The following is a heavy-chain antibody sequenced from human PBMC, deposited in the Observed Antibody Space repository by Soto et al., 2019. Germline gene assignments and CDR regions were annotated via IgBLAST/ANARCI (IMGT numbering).Heavy chain of an antibody. CDR2: INHSGST. Sequence: PSETLSLTCAFYGGSFSGYYWSWIRQPPGKGLEWIGEINHSGSTNYNPSLKSRVTISVDTSKNQFSLKLSSVTAADTAVYYCARNSGRGIAAAGSGPYYYYGMDVWGQGTTVTVSS. D-gene: IGHD6-13*01. CDR3: ARNSGRGIAAAGSGPYYYYGMDV. CDR1: GGSFSGYY. V-gene: IGHV4-34*01. J-gene: IGHJ6*02.